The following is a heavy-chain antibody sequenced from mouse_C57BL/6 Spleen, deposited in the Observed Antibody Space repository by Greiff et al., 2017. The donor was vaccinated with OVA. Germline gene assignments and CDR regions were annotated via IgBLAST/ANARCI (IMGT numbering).Heavy chain of an antibody. J-gene: IGHJ2*01. CDR3: TRRGTGTYYFDY. CDR1: GYTFTDYE. CDR2: IDPETGGT. V-gene: IGHV1-15*01. Sequence: VQLQESGAELVRPGASVTLSCKASGYTFTDYEMHWVKQTPVHGLEWIGAIDPETGGTAYNQKFKGKAILTADKSSSTAYMELRSLTSEDSAVYYCTRRGTGTYYFDYWGQGTTLTVSS. D-gene: IGHD4-1*01.